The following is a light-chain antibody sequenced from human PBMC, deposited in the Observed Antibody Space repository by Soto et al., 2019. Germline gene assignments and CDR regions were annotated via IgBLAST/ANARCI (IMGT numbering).Light chain of an antibody. J-gene: IGLJ1*01. CDR2: DVS. V-gene: IGLV2-11*01. CDR1: SIDFGGYNY. Sequence: QSALTQPRSLSGSPGQPVTISCTGTSIDFGGYNYVSWYQHHPGKAPKLMIYDVSERPSGVPDRFSGSKSGNTASLTISGLQAEDEADYYCCSYAGTFYVFRTDTKGTVL. CDR3: CSYAGTFYV.